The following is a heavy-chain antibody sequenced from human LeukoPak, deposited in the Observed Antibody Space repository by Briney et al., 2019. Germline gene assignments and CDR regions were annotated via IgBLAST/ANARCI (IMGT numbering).Heavy chain of an antibody. Sequence: SVKVSCKASGGTFSSYAISWVRQAPGQGLEWMGRIIPILGIANYAQKFQGRVTITADKSTSTAYMELSSLRSEDTAVYYCARASGAMAYDYWGQGTPVTVSS. J-gene: IGHJ4*02. CDR2: IIPILGIA. V-gene: IGHV1-69*04. CDR1: GGTFSSYA. CDR3: ARASGAMAYDY. D-gene: IGHD5-18*01.